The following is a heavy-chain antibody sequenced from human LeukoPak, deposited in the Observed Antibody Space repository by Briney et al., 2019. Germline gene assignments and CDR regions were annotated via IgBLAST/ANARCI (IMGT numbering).Heavy chain of an antibody. CDR3: AREYSASEH. J-gene: IGHJ1*01. CDR2: TDPNNGDT. D-gene: IGHD4-11*01. CDR1: GYTFTGHF. V-gene: IGHV1-2*02. Sequence: ASVKVSCKASGYTFTGHFLHWVRQAPGQGLEWMAWTDPNNGDTHYAQNFQGRITVTRDTSISTVYMELSRLTSDDTAVYYCAREYSASEHWGQGTLVTVSS.